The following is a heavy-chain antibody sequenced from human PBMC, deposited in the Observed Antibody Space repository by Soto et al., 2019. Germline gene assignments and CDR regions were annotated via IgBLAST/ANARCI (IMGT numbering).Heavy chain of an antibody. CDR1: GGSISSSSYY. V-gene: IGHV4-39*01. J-gene: IGHJ4*02. CDR2: IYYSGST. CDR3: ACLVSYYGLYYFDY. Sequence: PSATLSLTCTVSGGSISSSSYYWGWIRQPPGKGLEWIGSIYYSGSTYYNPSLKSRVTISVDTSKNQFSLKLSSVTAADTAVYYCACLVSYYGLYYFDYWGQGTLVTVSS. D-gene: IGHD1-26*01.